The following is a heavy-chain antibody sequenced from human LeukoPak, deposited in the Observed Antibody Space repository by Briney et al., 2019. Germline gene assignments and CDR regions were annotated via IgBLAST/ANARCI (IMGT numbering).Heavy chain of an antibody. J-gene: IGHJ1*01. Sequence: SETLSLTCAVSGASVSSDAFWWIWVRQPPGKGLEWIGQIGYSGTTNYKPSLKSRLTISTDASNNHFSLRLTSVTPADTAVYYCARIGGVFHHWGQGTLVTVSS. CDR1: GASVSSDAFW. D-gene: IGHD3-10*01. V-gene: IGHV4-61*03. CDR3: ARIGGVFHH. CDR2: IGYSGTT.